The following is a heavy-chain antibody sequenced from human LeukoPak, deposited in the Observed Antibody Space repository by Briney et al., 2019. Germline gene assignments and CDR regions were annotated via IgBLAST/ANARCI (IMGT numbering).Heavy chain of an antibody. CDR1: GYTFTSYD. V-gene: IGHV1-8*01. Sequence: ASVKVSCKASGYTFTSYDINWVRQATGQGLEWMGWMNPNSGNTGYAQKFQGRVTMTRNTSISTAYMELSSLRSEDTAVYYCARDYYDFWSGYYTPSAYYGMDVWGRGTTVTVSS. J-gene: IGHJ6*02. CDR2: MNPNSGNT. CDR3: ARDYYDFWSGYYTPSAYYGMDV. D-gene: IGHD3-3*01.